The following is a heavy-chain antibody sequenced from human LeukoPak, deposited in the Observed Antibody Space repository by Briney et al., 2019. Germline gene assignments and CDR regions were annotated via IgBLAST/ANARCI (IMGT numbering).Heavy chain of an antibody. J-gene: IGHJ4*02. Sequence: GRSLRLSCAASGFTFSSYAMHWVRQAPGKGLEWVAVISYDGSNKYYADSVKGRFTISRDNPKNTLYLQMNSLRAEDTAVYYCAREADSSGYRLGWYFDYWGQGTLVTVSS. CDR2: ISYDGSNK. V-gene: IGHV3-30-3*01. CDR1: GFTFSSYA. CDR3: AREADSSGYRLGWYFDY. D-gene: IGHD3-22*01.